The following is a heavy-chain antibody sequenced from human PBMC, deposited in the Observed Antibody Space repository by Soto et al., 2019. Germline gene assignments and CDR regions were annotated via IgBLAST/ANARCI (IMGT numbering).Heavy chain of an antibody. Sequence: PGGSLRLSCAASGFTFSSYGMHWVRQAPGKGLEWVAVIWYDGSNKYYADSVKGRFTISRENSKNTLYLQMNSLRAEDTAVYYCARDPQGPQPTFDYWGQGTLVTXS. CDR2: IWYDGSNK. CDR3: ARDPQGPQPTFDY. V-gene: IGHV3-33*01. D-gene: IGHD1-1*01. J-gene: IGHJ4*02. CDR1: GFTFSSYG.